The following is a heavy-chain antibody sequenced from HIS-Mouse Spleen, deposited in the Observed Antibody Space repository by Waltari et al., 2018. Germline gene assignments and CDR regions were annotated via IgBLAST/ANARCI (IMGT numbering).Heavy chain of an antibody. CDR2: INGDGSST. J-gene: IGHJ3*02. V-gene: IGHV3-74*01. Sequence: EVQLVESGGGLVQPGGSLRLSCAASGFTFSSYWMHWVRQAPGKGLVWVSRINGDGSSTSYAESGKGRFTISRDNAKNTLYLQMNSLRAEDTAVYYCARDLELDAFDIWGQGTMVTVSS. CDR1: GFTFSSYW. D-gene: IGHD1-1*01. CDR3: ARDLELDAFDI.